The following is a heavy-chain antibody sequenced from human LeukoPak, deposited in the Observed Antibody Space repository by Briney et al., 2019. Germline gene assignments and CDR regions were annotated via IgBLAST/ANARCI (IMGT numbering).Heavy chain of an antibody. Sequence: SETLSLTCTVSGGSISSSSYYWGWIRQPPGKGLEWIGSIYYSGSTYYNPSLKSRVTISVDTSKNQFSLKLSSVTAADTAVYYCAGEGLYGPGSYYNYWGQGTLVTVSS. CDR2: IYYSGST. D-gene: IGHD3-10*01. J-gene: IGHJ4*02. CDR1: GGSISSSSYY. CDR3: AGEGLYGPGSYYNY. V-gene: IGHV4-39*01.